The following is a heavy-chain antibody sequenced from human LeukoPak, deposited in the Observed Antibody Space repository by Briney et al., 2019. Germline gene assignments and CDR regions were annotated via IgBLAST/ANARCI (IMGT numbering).Heavy chain of an antibody. CDR3: AKRPRTYCSSASCYAPFDY. D-gene: IGHD2-2*01. CDR2: INSDGSST. J-gene: IGHJ4*02. CDR1: GFTFSRYW. Sequence: GGSLRLSCAASGFTFSRYWMHWVRQAPGKGPVWVSLINSDGSSTSYADSVKGRFTISRDNSNNTLYLQMDSLRAEDTAVYYCAKRPRTYCSSASCYAPFDYWGQGTLVTVSS. V-gene: IGHV3-74*01.